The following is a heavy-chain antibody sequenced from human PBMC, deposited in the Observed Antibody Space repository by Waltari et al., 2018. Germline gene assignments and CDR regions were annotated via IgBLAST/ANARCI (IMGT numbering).Heavy chain of an antibody. J-gene: IGHJ4*02. Sequence: QVQRGQPGAEGKKPGASVKVSCKVSGDTGTELSMHWGRQAPGKGLEWMGGFDPEDSETIYAQTFQGRGTMTEDTSTDTAYMELRSLRSEDTAVYYCATVSIVGAITDCFDYWGQGTLVTVSS. CDR3: ATVSIVGAITDCFDY. V-gene: IGHV1-24*01. CDR1: GDTGTELS. D-gene: IGHD1-26*01. CDR2: FDPEDSET.